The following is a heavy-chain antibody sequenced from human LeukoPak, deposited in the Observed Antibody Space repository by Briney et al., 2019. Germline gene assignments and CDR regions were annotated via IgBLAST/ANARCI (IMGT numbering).Heavy chain of an antibody. V-gene: IGHV3-74*01. Sequence: GGSLRLSCAASGFTFSSYWMHWVRQAPGKGLVWVSRINSDGSSTSYADSVKGRFIISRDNAKNTLYLQMNSLRAEDTAVYYCARDPPSDCGGGCSPGYWGQGTPVTVSS. D-gene: IGHD2-21*02. J-gene: IGHJ4*02. CDR3: ARDPPSDCGGGCSPGY. CDR2: INSDGSST. CDR1: GFTFSSYW.